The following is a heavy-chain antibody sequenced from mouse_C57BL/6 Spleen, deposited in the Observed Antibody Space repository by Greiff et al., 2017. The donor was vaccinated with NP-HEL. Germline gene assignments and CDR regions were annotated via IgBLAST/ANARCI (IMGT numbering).Heavy chain of an antibody. Sequence: VKLQESGPGLVQPSQSLSITCTVSGFSLTSYGVHWVRQSPGKGLEWLGVIWSGGSTDYNAAFISRLSISKDNSKSQVFFKMNSLQADDTAIYYCASLELYAMDYWGQGTSVTVSS. J-gene: IGHJ4*01. CDR2: IWSGGST. CDR3: ASLELYAMDY. CDR1: GFSLTSYG. V-gene: IGHV2-2*01.